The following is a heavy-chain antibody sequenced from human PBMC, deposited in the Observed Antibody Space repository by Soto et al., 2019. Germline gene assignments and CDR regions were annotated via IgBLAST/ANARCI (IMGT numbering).Heavy chain of an antibody. V-gene: IGHV1-24*01. CDR3: ATDHPIQLWNTRYYYYGMDV. CDR1: GYTLTELS. J-gene: IGHJ6*02. CDR2: FDPEDGET. Sequence: QVQLVQSGAEVKKPGASVKVSCKVSGYTLTELSMHWVRQAPGKGLEWMGGFDPEDGETIYAQKFQGRVTMTEDTSTDTAYMELSSLRSEDTAVYYCATDHPIQLWNTRYYYYGMDVWGQGTTVTVSS. D-gene: IGHD5-18*01.